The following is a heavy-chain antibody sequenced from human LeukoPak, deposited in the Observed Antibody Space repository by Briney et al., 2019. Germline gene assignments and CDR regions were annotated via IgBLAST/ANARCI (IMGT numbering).Heavy chain of an antibody. D-gene: IGHD1-26*01. CDR1: GGSISSSSYY. Sequence: SETLSLTCIVSGGSISSSSYYWSWIRQPPGRGLEWIGSINYSGNTYYNPSLKSRVIMSVDTSKNQFSLKLSSVTAADTAVYYCARRGVGAAGYFDNWGQGTLVTVSS. V-gene: IGHV4-39*01. CDR3: ARRGVGAAGYFDN. CDR2: INYSGNT. J-gene: IGHJ4*02.